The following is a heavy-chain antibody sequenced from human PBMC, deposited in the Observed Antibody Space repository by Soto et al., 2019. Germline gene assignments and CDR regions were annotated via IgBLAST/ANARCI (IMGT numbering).Heavy chain of an antibody. Sequence: QVQLVQSGAEVKKPGASVKVSCKASGYTFTSYAMHWVRQAPGQRLEWMGWINAGNGNTKYSQKFQGRVTITRDTTASTAYMELSSLRSEDTAVYYCARDQGILTGYYYYYYGMDVWGQGTTVTVSS. V-gene: IGHV1-3*01. J-gene: IGHJ6*02. CDR1: GYTFTSYA. CDR3: ARDQGILTGYYYYYYGMDV. D-gene: IGHD3-9*01. CDR2: INAGNGNT.